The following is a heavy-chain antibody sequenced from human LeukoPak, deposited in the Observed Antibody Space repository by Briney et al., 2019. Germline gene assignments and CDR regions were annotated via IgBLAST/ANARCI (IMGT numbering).Heavy chain of an antibody. J-gene: IGHJ6*02. CDR3: ATVLSLTRSYWYGVDV. CDR1: GFTFSSYG. CDR2: ISQNGGDT. Sequence: GGSLRLSCAASGFTFSSYGIIGFRQAPEKGLEGVSGISQNGGDTYYADSVNGRFTIPRNDSKNTLSLQLNSLRVEDTAVYYCATVLSLTRSYWYGVDVWGRGTTVSVSS. V-gene: IGHV3-23*01. D-gene: IGHD4/OR15-4a*01.